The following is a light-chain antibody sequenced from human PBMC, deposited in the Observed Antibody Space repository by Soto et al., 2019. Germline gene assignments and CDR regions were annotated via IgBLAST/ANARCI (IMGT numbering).Light chain of an antibody. J-gene: IGKJ1*01. CDR2: GAS. CDR1: QSVSSSY. CDR3: QQYGSSPPT. Sequence: EIVLTQSPGTLSLSPGERATLSCRASQSVSSSYLAWYQQKPGQAPRLLIYGASSRATGIPDRFSGSESGTDFALTISRLEPEDFAVYYGQQYGSSPPTFGQGTKVDI. V-gene: IGKV3-20*01.